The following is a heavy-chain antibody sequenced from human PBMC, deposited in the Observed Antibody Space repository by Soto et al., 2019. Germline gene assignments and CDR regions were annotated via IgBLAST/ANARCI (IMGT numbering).Heavy chain of an antibody. D-gene: IGHD3-9*01. J-gene: IGHJ4*02. V-gene: IGHV2-5*02. CDR2: IYWDDDK. CDR1: GFSLTTAGVG. Sequence: QITLKESGPTLVKPTQTLTLTCTLSGFSLTTAGVGVGWICRNPGKALEWLALIYWDDDKRYRPSLESRLTITKDTSKKQVVLTMPNMDPVETSTYYFAHILGLVQRDFIPCFDYWGKGALVTVSS. CDR3: AHILGLVQRDFIPCFDY.